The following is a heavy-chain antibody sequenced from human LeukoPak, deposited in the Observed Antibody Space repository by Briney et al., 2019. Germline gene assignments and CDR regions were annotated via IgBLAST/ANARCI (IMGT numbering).Heavy chain of an antibody. CDR3: AKDRDIVVVPAAN. J-gene: IGHJ4*02. Sequence: PGGSLRLSCAASGSTFSSYAMSWVRQAPGKGLEWVSAISGSGGSTYYADSVKGRFTISRDNSKNTLYLQVNSLRAEDTAVYYCAKDRDIVVVPAANWGQGTLVTVSS. D-gene: IGHD2-2*01. V-gene: IGHV3-23*01. CDR1: GSTFSSYA. CDR2: ISGSGGST.